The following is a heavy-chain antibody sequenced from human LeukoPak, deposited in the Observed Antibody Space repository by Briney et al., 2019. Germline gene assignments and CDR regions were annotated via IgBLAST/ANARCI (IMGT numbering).Heavy chain of an antibody. CDR1: GLPFSSYA. CDR2: ISYDGTDK. Sequence: GRSLRLSCAASGLPFSSYAMHWVRQAPGKGLEWVAVISYDGTDKYYADSVKGRFTISRDNSKNTLFLQMNSLRAEDTAMYYCAKGEGGDSGWYGDYWGQGTLVTVSS. CDR3: AKGEGGDSGWYGDY. D-gene: IGHD6-19*01. J-gene: IGHJ4*02. V-gene: IGHV3-30*18.